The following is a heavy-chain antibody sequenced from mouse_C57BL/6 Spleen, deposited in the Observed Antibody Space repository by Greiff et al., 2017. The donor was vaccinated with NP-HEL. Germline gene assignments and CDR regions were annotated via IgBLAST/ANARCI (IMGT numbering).Heavy chain of an antibody. CDR2: ILPGSGST. CDR1: GYTFTGYW. CDR3: ARRVTWYFDV. V-gene: IGHV1-9*01. Sequence: QVQLQQSGAELMKPGASVKLSCTATGYTFTGYWIEWVKQRPGHGLEWIGEILPGSGSTNYTDKFKGKATFTADTSSNTAYMQLSSLTTEDSAIYYCARRVTWYFDVWGTGTTVTVSS. J-gene: IGHJ1*03. D-gene: IGHD2-1*01.